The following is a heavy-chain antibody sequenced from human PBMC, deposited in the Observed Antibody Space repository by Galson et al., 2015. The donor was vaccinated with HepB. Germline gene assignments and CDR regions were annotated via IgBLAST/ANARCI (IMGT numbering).Heavy chain of an antibody. CDR1: GYTFTNYS. J-gene: IGHJ4*02. CDR2: TSTYNGHT. Sequence: SVKVSCKASGYTFTNYSNTWVRQAPGQGLEWMGWTSTYNGHTNLTQKFQDRVTMTTHTSTTTAYMQLRSLTSDDTAVYYCARAVAGLKLDYWGQGTLVSVSS. CDR3: ARAVAGLKLDY. V-gene: IGHV1-18*04. D-gene: IGHD6-19*01.